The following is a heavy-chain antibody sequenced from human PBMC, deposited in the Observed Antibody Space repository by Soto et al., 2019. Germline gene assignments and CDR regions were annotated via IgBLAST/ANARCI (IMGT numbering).Heavy chain of an antibody. V-gene: IGHV3-7*01. CDR1: GFTFNTYW. D-gene: IGHD5-12*01. J-gene: IGHJ3*01. Sequence: EVQLVESGGGLVQPGGSLRLSCGASGFTFNTYWMSWVRQAPGKGPEWVTNIKPDGSEKNYVGSVKGRFTISRDNAKNLLYLKMNSLRVGDAALYYCARDGPWPFDVGGQGTLVTVSS. CDR2: IKPDGSEK. CDR3: ARDGPWPFDV.